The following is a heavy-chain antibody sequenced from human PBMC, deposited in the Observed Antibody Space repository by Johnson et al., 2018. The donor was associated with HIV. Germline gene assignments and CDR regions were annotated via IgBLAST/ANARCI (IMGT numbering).Heavy chain of an antibody. D-gene: IGHD1-26*01. J-gene: IGHJ3*02. V-gene: IGHV3-30*02. CDR1: GFTFSSYG. CDR3: AKDRIVGAIGDAFDI. Sequence: QVQLVESGGGLVQPGGSLRLSCAASGFTFSSYGMHWVRQAPGKGLEWVAFIRYDGSNKYYADYVKGRFTISRDNSKNTLYLQMNSLRAEDTAVDYCAKDRIVGAIGDAFDIWGQGTMVTVSS. CDR2: IRYDGSNK.